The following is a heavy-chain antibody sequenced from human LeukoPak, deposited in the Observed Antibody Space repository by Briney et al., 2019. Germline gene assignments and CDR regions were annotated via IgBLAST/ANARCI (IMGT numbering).Heavy chain of an antibody. CDR1: GGSISSSGYY. V-gene: IGHV4-39*01. J-gene: IGHJ4*02. D-gene: IGHD3-22*01. Sequence: PSETLSLTCTVSGGSISSSGYYWGWIRQPPGKGLEWIGSISSGGSTHYIPSLKSRVTISVDTSKNQFSLKLSSVTAADTAVYYCARRSYDGSGYYYVDYWGQGTLVTVSS. CDR3: ARRSYDGSGYYYVDY. CDR2: ISSGGST.